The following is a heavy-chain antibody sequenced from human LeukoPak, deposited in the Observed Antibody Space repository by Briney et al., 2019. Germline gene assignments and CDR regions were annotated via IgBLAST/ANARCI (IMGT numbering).Heavy chain of an antibody. D-gene: IGHD2-15*01. J-gene: IGHJ6*02. CDR3: ARDKVVGATDPMDV. CDR1: GYTFTSYF. V-gene: IGHV1-46*01. Sequence: ASVKVSCKASGYTFTSYFILWVRRAPGQGLEWMGIINPSDDSTSYARRIQGRVTMTRDTSTSTVYMELSSLRSEDTAVYYCARDKVVGATDPMDVWGQGTTVTVSS. CDR2: INPSDDST.